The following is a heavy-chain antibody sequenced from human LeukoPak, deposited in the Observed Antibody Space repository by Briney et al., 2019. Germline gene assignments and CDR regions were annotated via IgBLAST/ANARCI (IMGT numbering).Heavy chain of an antibody. Sequence: SETLSLTCAVCGGSFSGYYWSWTRPPPGKGLEWIGEINHSGSTNYNPSLKSRVTISVDTSKNQFSLKLSSVTAADTAVYYCARESNRAYDYWGQGTLVTVSS. CDR1: GGSFSGYY. D-gene: IGHD1-14*01. V-gene: IGHV4-34*01. J-gene: IGHJ4*02. CDR3: ARESNRAYDY. CDR2: INHSGST.